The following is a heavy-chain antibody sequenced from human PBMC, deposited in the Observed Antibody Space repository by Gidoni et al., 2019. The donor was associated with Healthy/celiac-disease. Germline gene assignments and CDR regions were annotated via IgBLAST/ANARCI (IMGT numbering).Heavy chain of an antibody. CDR3: ARGWGGSYYRNDY. J-gene: IGHJ4*02. Sequence: QVQLQQWGAGLLKPSETLSLTCAVYVGSFSGYYWSWIRQPPGKGLEWIGEINHSGSTNYNPSLKSRVTISVDTAKNQFSLKLSSVTAADTAVYYCARGWGGSYYRNDYWGQGTLVTVSS. CDR2: INHSGST. D-gene: IGHD1-26*01. V-gene: IGHV4-34*01. CDR1: VGSFSGYY.